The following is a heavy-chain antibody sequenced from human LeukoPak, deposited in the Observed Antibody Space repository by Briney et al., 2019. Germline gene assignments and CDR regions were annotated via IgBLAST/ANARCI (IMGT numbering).Heavy chain of an antibody. Sequence: PGGSLRLSCAASGFTFNNYDMNWVRQAPGKGLEWVAFIRYDGSNKYYADSVKGRFTISRDNSKNTLYLQMNSLSSEDTAVYYCARAGGWGYSSSSGYYFDYWGQGTLVTVSS. J-gene: IGHJ4*02. D-gene: IGHD6-6*01. CDR3: ARAGGWGYSSSSGYYFDY. CDR1: GFTFNNYD. V-gene: IGHV3-30*02. CDR2: IRYDGSNK.